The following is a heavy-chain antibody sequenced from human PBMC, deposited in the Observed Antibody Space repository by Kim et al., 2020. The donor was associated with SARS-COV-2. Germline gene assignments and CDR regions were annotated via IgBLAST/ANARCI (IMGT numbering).Heavy chain of an antibody. V-gene: IGHV4-61*02. Sequence: SETLSLTCTVSGGSSSSGSHYWSWIRQPAGKGLEWIGRVYTSGSTNYNPSLKSRVTISVDTSKNQFSLRLSSVTAADTAVYYCATDQINSGYDKTFYYWGQGTLVTVST. CDR2: VYTSGST. CDR3: ATDQINSGYDKTFYY. D-gene: IGHD5-12*01. CDR1: GGSSSSGSHY. J-gene: IGHJ4*02.